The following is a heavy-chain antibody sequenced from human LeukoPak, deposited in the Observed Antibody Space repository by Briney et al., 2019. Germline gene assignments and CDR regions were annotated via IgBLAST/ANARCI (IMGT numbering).Heavy chain of an antibody. CDR3: ARATMVRGVIGWFDP. CDR1: GYSFTSYW. V-gene: IGHV5-51*01. J-gene: IGHJ5*02. D-gene: IGHD3-10*01. Sequence: GESLKISCKGSGYSFTSYWIGWVRQMPRKGLEWMGIIYPGDSDTRYSPSFQGQVTISADKSISTAYLQWSSLKASDTAMYYCARATMVRGVIGWFDPWGQGTLVTVSS. CDR2: IYPGDSDT.